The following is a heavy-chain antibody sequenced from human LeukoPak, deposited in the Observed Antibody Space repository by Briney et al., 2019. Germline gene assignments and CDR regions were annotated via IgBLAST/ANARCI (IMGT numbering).Heavy chain of an antibody. V-gene: IGHV1-18*04. D-gene: IGHD3-16*02. CDR2: ISAYNGNT. CDR3: AREAGGYVWGSYRYGAEYFQH. Sequence: ASVKVSCKASGYTFTSYGISWVRQAPGQGLEWMGWISAYNGNTNYAQKLQGRVTMATDTSTSTAYMELRSLRSDDTAVYYCAREAGGYVWGSYRYGAEYFQHWGQGTLVTVSS. J-gene: IGHJ1*01. CDR1: GYTFTSYG.